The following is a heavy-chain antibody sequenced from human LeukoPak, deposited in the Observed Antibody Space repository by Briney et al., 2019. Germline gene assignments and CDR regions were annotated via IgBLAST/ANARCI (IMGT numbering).Heavy chain of an antibody. CDR1: GFTFSRYS. CDR2: VSSDGSIK. CDR3: AKEFADVDDAFDI. V-gene: IGHV3-30*18. Sequence: GGSLRLSCAASGFTFSRYSVHWVRQAPGKGLEWVAVVSSDGSIKYYGDSVKGRFTISRDNSKNTLYLQMNSLRAEDTAVYYCAKEFADVDDAFDIWGQGTMVTVSS. J-gene: IGHJ3*02.